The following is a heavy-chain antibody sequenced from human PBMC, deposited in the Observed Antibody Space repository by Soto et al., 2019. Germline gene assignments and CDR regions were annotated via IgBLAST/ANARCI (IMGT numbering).Heavy chain of an antibody. Sequence: QVQLQESGPGLVKPSQTLSLTCTVSGGSISSGGYYWSWIRQHPGKGLEWIGYIYCSGSTYYNPSLKSRVTISVDTSKNQFSLKLSSVTAADTAVYYCARDVVPAAMGGVGNAFDIWGQGTMVTVSS. CDR2: IYCSGST. CDR1: GGSISSGGYY. J-gene: IGHJ3*02. D-gene: IGHD2-2*01. CDR3: ARDVVPAAMGGVGNAFDI. V-gene: IGHV4-31*03.